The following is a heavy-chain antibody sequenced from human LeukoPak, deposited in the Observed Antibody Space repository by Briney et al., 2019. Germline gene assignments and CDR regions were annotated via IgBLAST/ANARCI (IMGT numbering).Heavy chain of an antibody. V-gene: IGHV3-21*06. D-gene: IGHD3-16*01. CDR2: ISTTGSYV. CDR3: ARVSSGGGESTYFDY. Sequence: GGSLRLSCTASKLTFTSYNMHWVRQAPGKGLEWVSAISTTGSYVHYIDSVKGRFTISRDDAQNSLFLQMNSLRAGDTAAYYCARVSSGGGESTYFDYWGRGTLVTVSS. CDR1: KLTFTSYN. J-gene: IGHJ4*02.